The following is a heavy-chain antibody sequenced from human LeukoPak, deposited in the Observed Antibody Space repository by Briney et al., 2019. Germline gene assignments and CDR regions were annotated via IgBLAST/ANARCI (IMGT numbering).Heavy chain of an antibody. Sequence: GGSLRLSCAASGCTFSSYSMNWVRQAPGKGLEWVANIKQDGSEKYYVDSVKGRFTISRDNARNSLYLQMNSLRAEDTAVYYCARVDLEWLLVSWGQGTLVTVSS. CDR2: IKQDGSEK. V-gene: IGHV3-7*01. J-gene: IGHJ5*02. D-gene: IGHD3-3*01. CDR3: ARVDLEWLLVS. CDR1: GCTFSSYS.